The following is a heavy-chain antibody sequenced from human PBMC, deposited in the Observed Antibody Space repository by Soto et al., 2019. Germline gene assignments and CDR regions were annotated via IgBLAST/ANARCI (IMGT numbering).Heavy chain of an antibody. J-gene: IGHJ4*02. D-gene: IGHD2-2*01. Sequence: QMQLQESGPGLVKASETLSLTCSVSGGSCRNYYWAWIRQAPGKGLYWIGSMYNRGTTNYNPSLKNRVIISIEATKSPLSLRLNSVTVSDSAVYYCASGAPSSYWGQGILVTVSS. CDR1: GGSCRNYY. CDR2: MYNRGTT. CDR3: ASGAPSSY. V-gene: IGHV4-59*08.